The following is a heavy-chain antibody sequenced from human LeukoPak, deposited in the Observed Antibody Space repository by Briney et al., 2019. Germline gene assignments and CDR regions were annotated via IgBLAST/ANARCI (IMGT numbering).Heavy chain of an antibody. CDR1: GGSISSYY. J-gene: IGHJ5*02. D-gene: IGHD3-3*01. Sequence: PSETLSLTCTVSGGSISSYYWSWIRQPAGKGLEWIGRIYTSGSTNYNPSLKSRVTMSVDTSKNQFSLKLSSVTAADTAVYYCAREGGDYDFWSAPEYNWFDPWGQGTLVTVSS. V-gene: IGHV4-4*07. CDR2: IYTSGST. CDR3: AREGGDYDFWSAPEYNWFDP.